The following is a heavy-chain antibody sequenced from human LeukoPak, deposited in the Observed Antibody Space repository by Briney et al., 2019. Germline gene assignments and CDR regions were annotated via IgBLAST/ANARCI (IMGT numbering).Heavy chain of an antibody. CDR1: GFTFSRYG. CDR2: IRYDGGNK. J-gene: IGHJ6*03. V-gene: IGHV3-30*02. Sequence: GGSLRLSCAASGFTFSRYGMHWVRQAPGKGLEWVALIRYDGGNKNDADSVKGRFTISRDNSKNTLYLQVNSLRAEDTAVYYCAKTSDYDSSGYFNYYYYYMDVWGKGTTVTVSS. D-gene: IGHD3-22*01. CDR3: AKTSDYDSSGYFNYYYYYMDV.